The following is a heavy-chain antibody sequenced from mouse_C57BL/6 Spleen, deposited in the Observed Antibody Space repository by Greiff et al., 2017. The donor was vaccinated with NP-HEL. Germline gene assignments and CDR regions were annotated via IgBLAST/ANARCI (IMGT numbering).Heavy chain of an antibody. CDR1: GFTFSDYY. Sequence: EVQRVESGGGLVQPGGSLKLSCAASGFTFSDYYMYWVRQTPEKRLEWVAYISNGGGSTYYPDTVKGRFTISRDNAKNTLYLQMCRLKSEDTAMYYCARHNWDGAYWGQGTLVTVSA. J-gene: IGHJ3*01. CDR2: ISNGGGST. V-gene: IGHV5-12*01. CDR3: ARHNWDGAY. D-gene: IGHD4-1*01.